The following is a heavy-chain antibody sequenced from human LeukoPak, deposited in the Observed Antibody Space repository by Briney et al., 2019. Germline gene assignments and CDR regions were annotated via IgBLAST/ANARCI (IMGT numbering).Heavy chain of an antibody. Sequence: ASVKVSCKASGYTFTSYGISWVRQAPGQGLEWMGWISAYNGNTNYAQKLQGRVTMTTDTSTSTAYMELRSLRSDDTAVYYCARVSGLWFGELHKVGWFDPWGQGTLVTVSS. V-gene: IGHV1-18*01. J-gene: IGHJ5*02. CDR3: ARVSGLWFGELHKVGWFDP. D-gene: IGHD3-10*01. CDR2: ISAYNGNT. CDR1: GYTFTSYG.